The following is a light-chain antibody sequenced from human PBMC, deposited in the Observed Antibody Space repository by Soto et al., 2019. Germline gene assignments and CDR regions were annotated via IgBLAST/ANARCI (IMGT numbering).Light chain of an antibody. Sequence: EIVLTQSPGTLSLSPGERATLSCRASQSVSSSYLAWYQQKPGQAPRLLIYDASSRATGIPDRFSGSVSGTDFTLTISRLEPEDFALYYCQQYGSSPFTFGPGTKVDIK. V-gene: IGKV3-20*01. CDR3: QQYGSSPFT. J-gene: IGKJ3*01. CDR1: QSVSSSY. CDR2: DAS.